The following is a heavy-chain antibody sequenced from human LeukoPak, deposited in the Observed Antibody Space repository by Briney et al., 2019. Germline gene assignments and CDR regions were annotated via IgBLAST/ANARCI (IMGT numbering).Heavy chain of an antibody. V-gene: IGHV1-69*05. Sequence: ASVKVSCKASGGTFSSYAISWVRQAPGQGLEWMGGIIPIFGTANYAQKFQGRVTITTDESTSTAYMELSSLRSEDTAVYYCARGGGEMASRFHYWGQATLVTVPS. D-gene: IGHD5-24*01. CDR1: GGTFSSYA. CDR2: IIPIFGTA. J-gene: IGHJ4*02. CDR3: ARGGGEMASRFHY.